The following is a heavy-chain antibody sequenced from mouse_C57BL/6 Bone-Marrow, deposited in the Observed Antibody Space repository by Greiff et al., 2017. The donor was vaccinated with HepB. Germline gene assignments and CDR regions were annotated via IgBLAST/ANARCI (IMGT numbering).Heavy chain of an antibody. CDR3: ARDYYGSSLYYFDY. CDR2: ISDGGSYT. V-gene: IGHV5-4*01. CDR1: GFTFSSYA. J-gene: IGHJ2*01. D-gene: IGHD1-1*01. Sequence: EVQGVESGGGLVKPGGSLKLSCAASGFTFSSYAMSWVRQTPEKRLEWVATISDGGSYTYYPDNVKGRFTISRDNAKNNLYLQMSHLKSEDTAMYYCARDYYGSSLYYFDYWGQCTTLTVSS.